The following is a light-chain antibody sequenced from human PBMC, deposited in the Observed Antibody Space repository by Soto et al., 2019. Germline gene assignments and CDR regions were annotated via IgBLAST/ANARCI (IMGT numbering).Light chain of an antibody. J-gene: IGKJ1*01. V-gene: IGKV1-5*03. CDR3: HQYHNFPRT. CDR1: QSVSSRF. Sequence: DIVLTQSPGTLSLSPGEGATLSCRASQSVSSRFLAWYQQKPGQAPNLLIYKASTLESGVPSRFSGSGSGTEFTLTVSSLQPDDFATYYCHQYHNFPRTFGQGTKVEI. CDR2: KAS.